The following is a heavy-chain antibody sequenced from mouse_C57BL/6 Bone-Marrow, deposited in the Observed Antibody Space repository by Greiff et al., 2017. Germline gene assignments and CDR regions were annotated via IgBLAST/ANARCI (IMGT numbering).Heavy chain of an antibody. CDR2: INPYNGGT. V-gene: IGHV1-19*01. D-gene: IGHD2-1*01. CDR3: ANVIYYPYAMDY. CDR1: GYTFTDYY. Sequence: VQLQPSGPVLVKPGASVKMSCKASGYTFTDYYMNWVKQSHGKSLEWIGVINPYNGGTSYTQKFKGKGTLTVDKSSSTAYMELNSLTSEDSAVYYCANVIYYPYAMDYWGQGTSVTGSS. J-gene: IGHJ4*01.